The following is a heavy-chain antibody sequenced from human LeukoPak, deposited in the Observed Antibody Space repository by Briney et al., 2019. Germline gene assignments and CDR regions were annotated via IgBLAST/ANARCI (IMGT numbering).Heavy chain of an antibody. J-gene: IGHJ4*02. CDR2: ISSSGSTI. D-gene: IGHD2-2*01. V-gene: IGHV3-11*01. CDR1: GFTFSDYY. Sequence: GGSLRLSCAASGFTFSDYYMSRIRQAPGKGLEWVSYISSSGSTIYYADSVKGRFTISRDNAKNSLYLQVNSLRVEDTAVHYCVGYCSTTGCADHGYWGQGTLVTVSS. CDR3: VGYCSTTGCADHGY.